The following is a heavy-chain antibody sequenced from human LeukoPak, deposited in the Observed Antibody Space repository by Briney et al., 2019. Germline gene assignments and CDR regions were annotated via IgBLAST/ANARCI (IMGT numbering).Heavy chain of an antibody. CDR3: ARHVFCSSTSCYSHTFDY. D-gene: IGHD2-2*02. Sequence: KASETLSLPCTVSGGSISSYYWGWIRQPPGKGLGWIGYIFYSGSTNYNPSLKSRVTISVDTSKNQFSLKLSSVTAADTAVYYCARHVFCSSTSCYSHTFDYWGQGTLVTVSS. V-gene: IGHV4-59*08. CDR2: IFYSGST. J-gene: IGHJ4*02. CDR1: GGSISSYY.